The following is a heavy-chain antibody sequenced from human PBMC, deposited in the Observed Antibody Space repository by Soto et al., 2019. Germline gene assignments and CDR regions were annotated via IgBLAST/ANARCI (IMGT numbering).Heavy chain of an antibody. J-gene: IGHJ2*01. CDR2: INPYNGGT. CDR3: ARGEAAAGLYWFFDL. Sequence: QVQLVQSGAEVRKPGASVKVSCEASGYTFTDNYLHWVRQAPGQGLEWMGWINPYNGGTNYAQKLQACVTMTRDTSISTAYMDVRRLRSDDTAVYYCARGEAAAGLYWFFDLWGRGTLVTVSS. V-gene: IGHV1-2*04. CDR1: GYTFTDNY. D-gene: IGHD6-13*01.